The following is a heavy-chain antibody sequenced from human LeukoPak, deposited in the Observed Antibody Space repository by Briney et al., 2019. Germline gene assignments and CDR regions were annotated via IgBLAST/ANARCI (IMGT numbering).Heavy chain of an antibody. CDR2: VNPNSGGT. CDR1: GYTFTGYY. D-gene: IGHD6-13*01. J-gene: IGHJ5*02. Sequence: ASVKVSCKASGYTFTGYYMHWVRQAPGQGLEWMGRVNPNSGGTNYAQKFQGRVTMTRDTSISTAYMELSRLRSDDTAVYCCARDRKWRSSSSWFDPWGQGTLVTVSS. V-gene: IGHV1-2*06. CDR3: ARDRKWRSSSSWFDP.